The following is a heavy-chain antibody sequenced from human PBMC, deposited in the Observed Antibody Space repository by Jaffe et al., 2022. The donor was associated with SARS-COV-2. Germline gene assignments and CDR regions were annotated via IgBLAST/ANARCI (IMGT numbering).Heavy chain of an antibody. CDR3: ARLVNDILTV. V-gene: IGHV4-59*08. CDR2: IYYSGST. CDR1: GGSISSYY. D-gene: IGHD3-9*01. J-gene: IGHJ4*02. Sequence: QVQLQESGPGLVKPSETLSLTCTVSGGSISSYYWSWIRQPPGKGLEWIGYIYYSGSTNYNPSLKSRVTISVDTSKNQFSLKLSSVTAADTAVYYCARLVNDILTVWGQGTLVTVSS.